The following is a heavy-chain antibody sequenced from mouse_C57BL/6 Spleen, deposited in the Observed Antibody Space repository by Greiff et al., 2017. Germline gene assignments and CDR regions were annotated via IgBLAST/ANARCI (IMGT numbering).Heavy chain of an antibody. J-gene: IGHJ2*01. Sequence: QVQLQQSGAELVRPGASVTLSCKASGYTFTDYEMHWVKQTPVHGLEWIGAIDPETGGTAYNQKFKGKAILTADKSSSTAYMELRSLTSEDSAVYYWTRSDYCSSYTSYIDYWGQGTTLTVSS. CDR1: GYTFTDYE. D-gene: IGHD1-1*01. CDR2: IDPETGGT. CDR3: TRSDYCSSYTSYIDY. V-gene: IGHV1-15*01.